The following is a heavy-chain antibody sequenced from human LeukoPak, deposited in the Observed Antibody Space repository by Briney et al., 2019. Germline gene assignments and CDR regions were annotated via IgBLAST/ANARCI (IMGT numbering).Heavy chain of an antibody. CDR3: ARRQYGGSYYDY. D-gene: IGHD1-26*01. V-gene: IGHV5-51*01. CDR2: VYPGDSDT. J-gene: IGHJ4*02. Sequence: PGESLKISCKGSGYSFTSHWIGWVRQMPGKGLEWMGVVYPGDSDTRYSPSFQGQVTISADKSISTAYLQWSSLQASDTAIYYCARRQYGGSYYDYWGQGTLLTVSS. CDR1: GYSFTSHW.